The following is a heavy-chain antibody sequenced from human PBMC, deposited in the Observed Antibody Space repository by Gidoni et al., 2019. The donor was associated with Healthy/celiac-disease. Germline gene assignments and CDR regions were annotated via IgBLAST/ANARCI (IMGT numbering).Heavy chain of an antibody. CDR1: GGSISSGDYY. CDR2: IYYSGST. J-gene: IGHJ6*03. V-gene: IGHV4-30-4*01. CDR3: AREYASGYYYLDV. Sequence: QVQLQESGPGLVKPSQTLSLTCTVSGGSISSGDYYWRLIRQPPGKGLEWIGYIYYSGSTYYNPSLKRRVTISVDTSKNQFSLKLSSVTAADTAVYYCAREYASGYYYLDVWGKGTTVTVSS.